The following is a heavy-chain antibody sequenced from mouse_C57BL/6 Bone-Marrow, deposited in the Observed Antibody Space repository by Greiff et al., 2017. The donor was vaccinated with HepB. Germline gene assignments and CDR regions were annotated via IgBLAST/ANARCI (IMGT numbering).Heavy chain of an antibody. CDR3: ARWLLLHWYFDV. Sequence: EVQGVESGPGMVKPSQSLSLTCTVTGYSITSGYDWHWIRHFPGNKLEWMGYISYSGSTNYNPSLKSRISITHDTSKNHFFLKLNSVTTEDTATYYCARWLLLHWYFDVWGTGTTVTVSS. J-gene: IGHJ1*03. V-gene: IGHV3-1*01. D-gene: IGHD2-3*01. CDR1: GYSITSGYD. CDR2: ISYSGST.